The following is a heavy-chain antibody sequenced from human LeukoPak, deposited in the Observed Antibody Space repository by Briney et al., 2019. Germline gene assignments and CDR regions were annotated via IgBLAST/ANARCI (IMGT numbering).Heavy chain of an antibody. CDR2: ISYSGST. J-gene: IGHJ4*02. Sequence: SETLSLTCTVSGGSISGYNYYWGWIRQPPGKGLEWIGSISYSGSTYYNPSLKSRVIISVDTSKNQFSLKVNSVTAADTAVYYCARGYFDYWGQGTLVTVSS. V-gene: IGHV4-39*01. CDR3: ARGYFDY. CDR1: GGSISGYNYY.